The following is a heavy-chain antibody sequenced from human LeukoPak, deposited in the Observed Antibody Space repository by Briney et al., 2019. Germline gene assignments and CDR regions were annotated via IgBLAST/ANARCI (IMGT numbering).Heavy chain of an antibody. CDR2: ISYDGSNK. CDR1: GFTFSSYG. CDR3: AKDRGIAVAGYFDY. V-gene: IGHV3-30*18. J-gene: IGHJ4*02. D-gene: IGHD6-19*01. Sequence: GGSLRLSCAASGFTFSSYGMHWVRQAPGKGLEWVAVISYDGSNKYYADSVKGRFTISRDNSKNTLYLQMNGLRAEDTAVYYCAKDRGIAVAGYFDYWGQGTLVTVSS.